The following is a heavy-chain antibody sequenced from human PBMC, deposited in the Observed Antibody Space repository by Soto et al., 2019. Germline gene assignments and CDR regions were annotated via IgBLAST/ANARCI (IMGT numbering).Heavy chain of an antibody. D-gene: IGHD4-4*01. CDR3: ARDQSVTTVDPNFDY. J-gene: IGHJ4*02. V-gene: IGHV3-23*01. CDR2: ISASGGST. Sequence: GGSLRLSCAASGFTFSSYSMSWVRQAPGKGLEWVSSISASGGSTYYADSVKGRFTISRDNSKNTLYLQMNSLRAEDTAVYYCARDQSVTTVDPNFDYWGQGTLVTVSS. CDR1: GFTFSSYS.